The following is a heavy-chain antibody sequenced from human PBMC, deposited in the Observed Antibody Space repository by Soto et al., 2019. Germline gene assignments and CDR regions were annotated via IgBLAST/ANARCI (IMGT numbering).Heavy chain of an antibody. D-gene: IGHD6-19*01. CDR2: MNPNSGNT. Sequence: QVQLVQSGAEVKKPGASVKVSCKASGYTFTSYDINWVRQATGQGLERMGWMNPNSGNTGYAQKFQGRVTMTRNTSISTAYMELSSLRSDDTAVYYCARDSGWGVAGRNDRGYWGQGTLVTVSS. V-gene: IGHV1-8*01. CDR3: ARDSGWGVAGRNDRGY. CDR1: GYTFTSYD. J-gene: IGHJ4*02.